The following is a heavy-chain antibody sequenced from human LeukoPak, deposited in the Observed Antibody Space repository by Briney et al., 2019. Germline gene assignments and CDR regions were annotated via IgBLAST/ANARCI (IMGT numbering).Heavy chain of an antibody. D-gene: IGHD6-19*01. J-gene: IGHJ4*02. Sequence: PGGSLRLSCAASGFTFSSYAMSWVRQAPGKGLEWVSAISGSGGSTYYADSVKGRFTISRDNSKNTLYLQMNSLRAEDTAVYYCAKHTGYSSGWYAGYFDYWGQGTLVTVSS. CDR1: GFTFSSYA. CDR2: ISGSGGST. CDR3: AKHTGYSSGWYAGYFDY. V-gene: IGHV3-23*01.